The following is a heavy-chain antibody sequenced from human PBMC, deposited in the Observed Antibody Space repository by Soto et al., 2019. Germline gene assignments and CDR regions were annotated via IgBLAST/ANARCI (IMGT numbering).Heavy chain of an antibody. CDR1: GYTFTTYG. CDR2: ISAYSGKT. V-gene: IGHV1-18*01. J-gene: IGHJ4*02. CDR3: ASDPYVGDHQY. Sequence: QVQLVQSGGEVKKPGASVKVSCKTSGYTFTTYGISWVRQAPGQGLEWVGWISAYSGKTHYAQKFQGKVTMTTDTSTNTAYLELRSLRSDDTAVYYCASDPYVGDHQYWGQGTRVTVSS. D-gene: IGHD3-16*01.